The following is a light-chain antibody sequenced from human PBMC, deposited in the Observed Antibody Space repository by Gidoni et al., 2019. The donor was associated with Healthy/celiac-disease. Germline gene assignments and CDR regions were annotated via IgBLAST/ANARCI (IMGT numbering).Light chain of an antibody. CDR2: GAS. Sequence: EIVMTQSPATLSVSPGERATPSCRASQSVSSNLAWYQQKPGQAPRLLNYGASTRSTGIPARFSGSGSGTEFTLTISGLQSEDFAVYCCQQYNNWPRTFGGGTKVEIK. CDR3: QQYNNWPRT. V-gene: IGKV3-15*01. J-gene: IGKJ4*01. CDR1: QSVSSN.